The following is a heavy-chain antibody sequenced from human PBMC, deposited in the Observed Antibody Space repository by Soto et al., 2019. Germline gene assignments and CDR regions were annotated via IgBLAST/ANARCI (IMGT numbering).Heavy chain of an antibody. CDR1: GYTFTSYD. Sequence: ASVKVSCKASGYTFTSYDINWVRQATGQGLEWMGWMNPNRGNTGYAQKFQGRLTMTRNTSISTAYMELSSLRSEDTAVYYCARAPYSSGGPDSWGQGTLVTDSS. V-gene: IGHV1-8*01. CDR3: ARAPYSSGGPDS. CDR2: MNPNRGNT. D-gene: IGHD6-19*01. J-gene: IGHJ4*02.